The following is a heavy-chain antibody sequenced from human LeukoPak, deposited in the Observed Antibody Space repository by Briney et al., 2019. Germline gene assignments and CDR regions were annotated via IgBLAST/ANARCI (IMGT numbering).Heavy chain of an antibody. D-gene: IGHD1-26*01. V-gene: IGHV4-4*07. Sequence: PSETLSLTCTISGGSVSDYYWSWIRQPAGKGLEWIGRIYTSGSTNYNPSLKSRVTMSVDTSKNQFSLKLSSVTAAGTAVYYCARDSEVGPYDYWGQGTLVTVSS. CDR3: ARDSEVGPYDY. CDR2: IYTSGST. CDR1: GGSVSDYY. J-gene: IGHJ4*02.